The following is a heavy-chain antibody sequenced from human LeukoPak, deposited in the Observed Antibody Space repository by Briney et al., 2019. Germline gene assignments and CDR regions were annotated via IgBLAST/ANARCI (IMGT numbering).Heavy chain of an antibody. CDR1: GFTFRSYE. Sequence: TGGSLRLSCADSGFTFRSYEMNWVRQAPGKGLEWVSYISSSGSTIYYADSVKGRFTISRDNAKNSLYLQMNSLRVEDTAVYYCASDADGNTDHWGQGTLVTVSS. V-gene: IGHV3-48*03. CDR2: ISSSGSTI. J-gene: IGHJ4*02. CDR3: ASDADGNTDH.